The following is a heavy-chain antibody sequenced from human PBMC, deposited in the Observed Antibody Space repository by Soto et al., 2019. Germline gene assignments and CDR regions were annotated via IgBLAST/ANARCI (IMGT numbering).Heavy chain of an antibody. CDR2: IYYSGST. D-gene: IGHD3-10*01. V-gene: IGHV4-31*03. J-gene: IGHJ6*03. CDR1: GGSISSGGYY. Sequence: SETLSLTCTVSGGSISSGGYYWSWIRQHPGKGLEWIGYIYYSGSTYYNPSLKSRVTISVDTSKNQFSLKLSSVTAADTAVCYCARVWFGASPTRYYYYYYMDVWGKGTTVTVSS. CDR3: ARVWFGASPTRYYYYYYMDV.